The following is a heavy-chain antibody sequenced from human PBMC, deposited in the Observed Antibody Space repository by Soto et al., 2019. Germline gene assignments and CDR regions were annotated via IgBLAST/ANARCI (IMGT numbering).Heavy chain of an antibody. CDR2: IYYSGST. Sequence: QVQLQESGPGLVKPSQTLSLTCTVSGGSISSGGYYWSWIRQHPGKGLEWIGNIYYSGSTYYNPSLKSRVTISVDTSKNQFSLKLSSVTAADTAVYYCARVDSDLEYSSSPGTYYFDYWGQGTLVIVSS. D-gene: IGHD6-6*01. V-gene: IGHV4-31*03. CDR3: ARVDSDLEYSSSPGTYYFDY. J-gene: IGHJ4*02. CDR1: GGSISSGGYY.